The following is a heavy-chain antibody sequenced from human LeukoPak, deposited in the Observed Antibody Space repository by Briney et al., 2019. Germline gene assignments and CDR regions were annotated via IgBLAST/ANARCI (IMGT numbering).Heavy chain of an antibody. J-gene: IGHJ1*01. CDR1: GGSISNSIYY. D-gene: IGHD3-22*01. V-gene: IGHV4-39*01. CDR3: MRTADVGYYPT. Sequence: SDTLSLTCTVSGGSISNSIYYWGWIRQSPGKGLEWIGSVYYSGTSYYNPSLKSRVTISVDTSKNQISLRLTPVTAADTAIYYCMRTADVGYYPTWGQGTLVTVSS. CDR2: VYYSGTS.